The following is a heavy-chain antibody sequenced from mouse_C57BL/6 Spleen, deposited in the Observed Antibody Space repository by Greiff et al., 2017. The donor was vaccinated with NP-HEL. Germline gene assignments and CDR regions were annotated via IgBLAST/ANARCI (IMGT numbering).Heavy chain of an antibody. V-gene: IGHV5-4*01. D-gene: IGHD1-1*01. CDR2: ISDGGSYT. Sequence: EVQLVESGGGLVKPGGSLKLSCAASGFTFSSYAMSWVRQTPEQRLEWVATISDGGSYTYYPDNVKGRFTISRDNAKNNLYLQMSHLKSEDTAMYSCARGGTTVVAPFAYWGQGTLVTVSA. CDR1: GFTFSSYA. CDR3: ARGGTTVVAPFAY. J-gene: IGHJ3*01.